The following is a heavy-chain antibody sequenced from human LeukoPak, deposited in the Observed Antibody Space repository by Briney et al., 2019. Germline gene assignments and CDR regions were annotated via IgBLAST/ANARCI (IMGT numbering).Heavy chain of an antibody. CDR3: ARGAHDYGDYGFDY. CDR1: GYTFTSYG. D-gene: IGHD4-17*01. J-gene: IGHJ4*02. Sequence: ASVKVSCKASGYTFTSYGISWVRQAPGQGLEWMGWISAYNGNTNYAQKLQGRVTMTTDTSTSTAYMELSSLRSEDTAVYYCARGAHDYGDYGFDYWGQGTLVTVSS. V-gene: IGHV1-18*01. CDR2: ISAYNGNT.